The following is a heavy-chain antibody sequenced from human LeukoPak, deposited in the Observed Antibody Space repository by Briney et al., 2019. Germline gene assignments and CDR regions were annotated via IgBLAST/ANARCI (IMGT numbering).Heavy chain of an antibody. Sequence: GASVKVSCKASGGTFSSYAISWVRQAPGQGLEWMGGIIPIFGTANYAQKFQGRVTITTDESTSAAYMELSSLRSEDTAVYYRATYYYDSSGYQGYFQHWGQGTLVTVSS. CDR2: IIPIFGTA. J-gene: IGHJ1*01. D-gene: IGHD3-22*01. V-gene: IGHV1-69*05. CDR1: GGTFSSYA. CDR3: ATYYYDSSGYQGYFQH.